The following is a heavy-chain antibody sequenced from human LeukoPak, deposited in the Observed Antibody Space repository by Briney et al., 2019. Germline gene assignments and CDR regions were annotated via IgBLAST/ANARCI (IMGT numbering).Heavy chain of an antibody. V-gene: IGHV3-23*01. CDR2: ISGSGGST. D-gene: IGHD2-2*01. CDR1: GFTFSSYA. J-gene: IGHJ4*02. CDR3: ARGYCSSTSCYPDY. Sequence: GGSLRLSCAASGFTFSSYAMRWVRQAPGKGLEWVSAISGSGGSTYYADSVKGRFTISRDNSKNTLYLQMNSLRAEDTAVYYCARGYCSSTSCYPDYWGQGTLVTVSS.